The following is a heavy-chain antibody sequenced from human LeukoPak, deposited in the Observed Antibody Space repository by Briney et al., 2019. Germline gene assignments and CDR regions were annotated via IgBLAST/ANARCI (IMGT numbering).Heavy chain of an antibody. D-gene: IGHD3-22*01. CDR2: IYTSGST. CDR3: ARDEKMGSGYYYGLDYYYMDV. V-gene: IGHV4-4*07. J-gene: IGHJ6*03. CDR1: GGSISSYY. Sequence: PSETLSLTCTVSGGSISSYYWSWIRQPAGKGLEWIGRIYTSGSTNYNPSLKSRVTMSVDTSKNQFSLKLSSVTAADTAVYYCARDEKMGSGYYYGLDYYYMDVWGKGTTVTVSS.